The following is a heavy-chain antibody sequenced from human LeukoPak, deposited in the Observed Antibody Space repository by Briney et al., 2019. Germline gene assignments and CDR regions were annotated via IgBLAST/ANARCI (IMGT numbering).Heavy chain of an antibody. J-gene: IGHJ4*02. CDR2: ISSSSSDI. D-gene: IGHD2-2*01. CDR3: ARTDCTITSCYGTDY. V-gene: IGHV3-21*01. Sequence: PGGSLRLSCAASGFNFDYYRMNWVRQAPGKGPEWVSSISSSSSDIYYADSVRGRLTISRDNAKNSVFLQMNSLRAEDTAVYYCARTDCTITSCYGTDYWGQGTLVTVSS. CDR1: GFNFDYYR.